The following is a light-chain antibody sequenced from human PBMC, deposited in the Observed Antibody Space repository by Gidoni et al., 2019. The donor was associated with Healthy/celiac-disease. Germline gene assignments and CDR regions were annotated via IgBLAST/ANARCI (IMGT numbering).Light chain of an antibody. CDR1: QRLLHGNGYNY. CDR2: FGS. Sequence: DIVMTQSPPSQPVTPGEPASITCRSSQRLLHGNGYNYLDWYLQKPGQSPQLLIYFGSNRASGVPYRFSGSGSGTDFTLKISRVEAEDVGTYYCMQALQTPFTFGGGTKLEIK. V-gene: IGKV2-28*01. J-gene: IGKJ4*01. CDR3: MQALQTPFT.